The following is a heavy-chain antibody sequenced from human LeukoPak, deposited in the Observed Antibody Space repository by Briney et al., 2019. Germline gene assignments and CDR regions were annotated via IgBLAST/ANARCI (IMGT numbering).Heavy chain of an antibody. CDR1: GFSFTNAW. CDR3: AKDQAGYYDSSGSLHGFDY. D-gene: IGHD3-22*01. J-gene: IGHJ4*02. V-gene: IGHV3-15*01. Sequence: GGSLRLSCAASGFSFTNAWMSWVRQVPGKGLEWVGRIKSKTDGGTTDYAAPVKGRFTISRGDSENTLYLQMNSLRAEDTAVYYCAKDQAGYYDSSGSLHGFDYWGQGTLVTVSS. CDR2: IKSKTDGGTT.